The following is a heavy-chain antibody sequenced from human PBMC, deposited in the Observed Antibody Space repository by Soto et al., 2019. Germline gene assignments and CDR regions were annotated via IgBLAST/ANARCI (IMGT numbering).Heavy chain of an antibody. CDR1: GYTFSDYY. J-gene: IGHJ6*02. CDR2: INPKSGDT. Sequence: VQLVQSGAEVKKPGASVKVSCKASGYTFSDYYIHWVRQAPGHGLEWMGWINPKSGDTNYAQKFQGWCTMTRDRSITTADMEVIRLGADDSALFYCARARIQKCGGDCLLGYYYYGMAVWGQGTRVTVSS. D-gene: IGHD2-21*02. CDR3: ARARIQKCGGDCLLGYYYYGMAV. V-gene: IGHV1-2*04.